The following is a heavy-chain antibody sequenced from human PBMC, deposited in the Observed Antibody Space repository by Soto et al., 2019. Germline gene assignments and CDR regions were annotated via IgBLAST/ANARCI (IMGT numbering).Heavy chain of an antibody. CDR2: IYTSGST. V-gene: IGHV4-4*07. D-gene: IGHD2-2*01. J-gene: IGHJ6*02. CDR3: ARDYQLPKPYYYYGMDV. CDR1: GGSISSYY. Sequence: PSETLSLTCTVSGGSISSYYWSWIRQPAGKGLEWIGRIYTSGSTNYNPSLKSRVTMSVDTSKNQFSLKLSSVTAADTAVYYCARDYQLPKPYYYYGMDVWGQGTTVTVSS.